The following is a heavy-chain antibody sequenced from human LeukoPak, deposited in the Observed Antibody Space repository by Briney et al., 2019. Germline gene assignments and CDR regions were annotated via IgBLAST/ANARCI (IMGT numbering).Heavy chain of an antibody. CDR3: ESDDY. V-gene: IGHV4-39*01. CDR2: IYYSGST. J-gene: IGHJ4*02. Sequence: SETLSPTCPVPGGPLSSNRYHRGRNRQPPGKGLEWIGSIYYSGSTYYNPSLKSRVTISVDTSKNQFSLRLSSVTAADTAVYYCESDDYWGQGTLVTVSS. CDR1: GGPLSSNRYH.